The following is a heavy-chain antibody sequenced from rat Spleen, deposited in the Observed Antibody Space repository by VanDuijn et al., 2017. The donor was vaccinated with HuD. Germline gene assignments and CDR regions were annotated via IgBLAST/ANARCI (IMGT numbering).Heavy chain of an antibody. V-gene: IGHV5-7*01. D-gene: IGHD1-12*02. CDR2: ITYDGSST. Sequence: EVQLVESGGGLVQPGRSLRLSCAASGFTFSDYNMAWVRQAPRKGLEWVAIITYDGSSTYYRDSVKGRFTISRDNAESTLYLQMDSLRSEDTATYYCARHGYDGSYYYWDYWGQGVMVTVSS. CDR1: GFTFSDYN. CDR3: ARHGYDGSYYYWDY. J-gene: IGHJ2*01.